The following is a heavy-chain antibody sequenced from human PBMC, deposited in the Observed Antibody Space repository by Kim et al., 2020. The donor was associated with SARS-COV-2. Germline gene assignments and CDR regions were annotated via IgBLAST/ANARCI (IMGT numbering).Heavy chain of an antibody. CDR1: GGSISSSNW. CDR2: IYHSGST. D-gene: IGHD6-13*01. J-gene: IGHJ4*02. CDR3: AREGATSYSSSWYGMDY. Sequence: SETLSLTCAVSGGSISSSNWWSWVRQPPGKGLEWIGEIYHSGSTNYNPSLKSRVTISVDKSKNQFSLKLSSVTAADTAVYYCAREGATSYSSSWYGMDYWGQGTLVTVSS. V-gene: IGHV4-4*02.